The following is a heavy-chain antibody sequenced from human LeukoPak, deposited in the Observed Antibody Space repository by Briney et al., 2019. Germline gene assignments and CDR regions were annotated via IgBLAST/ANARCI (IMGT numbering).Heavy chain of an antibody. CDR2: INAGNGNT. CDR3: ARDRQQWLVLEGFQH. CDR1: GYTFTGYY. D-gene: IGHD6-19*01. V-gene: IGHV1-3*01. J-gene: IGHJ1*01. Sequence: GASVKVSCKASGYTFTGYYMHWVRQAPGQGREWMGWINAGNGNTKYSQKFQGRVTITRDTSASTAYMELSSLRSEDAAVYYCARDRQQWLVLEGFQHWGQGTLVTVSS.